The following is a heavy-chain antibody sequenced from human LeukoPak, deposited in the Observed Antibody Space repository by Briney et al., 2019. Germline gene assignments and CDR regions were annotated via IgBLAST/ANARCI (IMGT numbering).Heavy chain of an antibody. CDR1: GFTFSSYT. J-gene: IGHJ4*02. V-gene: IGHV3-21*01. CDR2: ISTSATYT. D-gene: IGHD6-6*01. CDR3: ARGPNSNWSGLDF. Sequence: GGSLRLSCAVSGFTFSSYTMHWVRQAPMKGLEWVSSISTSATYTYYADSVKGRFSVSRDNAKNSLYLQMNGLRAEDTAVYYCARGPNSNWSGLDFWGQGTLLTVSS.